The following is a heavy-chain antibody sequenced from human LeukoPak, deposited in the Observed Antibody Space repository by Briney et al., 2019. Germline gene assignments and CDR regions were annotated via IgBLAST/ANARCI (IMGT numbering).Heavy chain of an antibody. D-gene: IGHD3-22*01. Sequence: GGSLRLSCAASGFTFSSYGMSWVRQAPGKGLEWVSYISSSGSTIYYADSVKGRFTISRDNAKNSLYLQMNSLRAEDTALYYCARGGLYYYDSSGYYGTPPQPDYWGQGTLVTVSS. CDR3: ARGGLYYYDSSGYYGTPPQPDY. CDR1: GFTFSSYG. J-gene: IGHJ4*02. CDR2: ISSSGSTI. V-gene: IGHV3-48*04.